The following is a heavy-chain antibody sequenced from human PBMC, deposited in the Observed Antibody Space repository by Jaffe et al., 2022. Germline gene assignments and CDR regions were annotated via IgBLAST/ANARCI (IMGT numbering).Heavy chain of an antibody. Sequence: QVQLQESGPGLVKPSETLSLTCTVSGGSISSYYWSWIRQPPGKGLEWIGYIYYSGSTNYNPSLKSRVTISVDTSKNQFSLKLSSVTAADTAVYYCARDDSLTQFDPWGQGTLVTVSS. J-gene: IGHJ5*02. CDR3: ARDDSLTQFDP. CDR2: IYYSGST. CDR1: GGSISSYY. V-gene: IGHV4-59*01. D-gene: IGHD2-15*01.